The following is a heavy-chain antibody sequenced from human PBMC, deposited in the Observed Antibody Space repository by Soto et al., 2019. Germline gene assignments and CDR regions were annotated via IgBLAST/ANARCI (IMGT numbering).Heavy chain of an antibody. CDR1: SDSISSYY. CDR2: ISYSGST. D-gene: IGHD6-13*01. CDR3: ARGTSWQLPFDY. J-gene: IGHJ4*01. Sequence: KPSETLSLTCTVSSDSISSYYWSWIRQPPGKRLEWIGYISYSGSTDYNPSLKSRVTISGDTSKNQFSLKVSSVTAADTAVYYCARGTSWQLPFDYWGQEPWSPSPQ. V-gene: IGHV4-59*01.